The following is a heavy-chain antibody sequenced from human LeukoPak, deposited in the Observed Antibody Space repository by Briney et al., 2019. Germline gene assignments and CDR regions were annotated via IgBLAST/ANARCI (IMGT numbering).Heavy chain of an antibody. CDR3: ARESEKGDIAMATFDF. V-gene: IGHV4-39*07. CDR1: GGSISSGSYY. D-gene: IGHD5-18*01. J-gene: IGHJ4*02. CDR2: IYYSGNT. Sequence: SETLSLTCTVSGGSISSGSYYWGWIRQPPGKGLEWIGTIYYSGNTYYSPSLKSRVTISVDTSKKQFSLKLTSVTAADTAVYYCARESEKGDIAMATFDFWGQGILVTVSS.